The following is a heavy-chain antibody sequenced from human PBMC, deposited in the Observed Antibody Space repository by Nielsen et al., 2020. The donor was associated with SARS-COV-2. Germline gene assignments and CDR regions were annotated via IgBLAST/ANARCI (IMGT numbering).Heavy chain of an antibody. V-gene: IGHV3-20*04. CDR2: INWNGGST. J-gene: IGHJ4*02. Sequence: GESLKISCAASGFTFDDYGMSWVRQAPGKGLEWVSGINWNGGSTGYADSVKGRFTISRDNSKNTLYLQMNSLRAEDTAVYYCTVTGGYWGQGTLVTVSS. D-gene: IGHD4-17*01. CDR1: GFTFDDYG. CDR3: TVTGGY.